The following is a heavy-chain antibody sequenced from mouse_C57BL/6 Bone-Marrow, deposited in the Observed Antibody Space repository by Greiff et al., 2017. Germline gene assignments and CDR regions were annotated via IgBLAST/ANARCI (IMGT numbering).Heavy chain of an antibody. D-gene: IGHD1-1*01. CDR2: ISDGGSYT. CDR1: GFTFSSYA. Sequence: EVMLVESGGGLVKPGGSLKLSCAASGFTFSSYAMSWVRQTPEKRLEWVATISDGGSYTYYPDNVKGRFTISRDNAKNNLYLQMSHLKSEDTAMYYCARDPPSYYYGSSWFAYWGQGTLVTVSA. V-gene: IGHV5-4*01. J-gene: IGHJ3*01. CDR3: ARDPPSYYYGSSWFAY.